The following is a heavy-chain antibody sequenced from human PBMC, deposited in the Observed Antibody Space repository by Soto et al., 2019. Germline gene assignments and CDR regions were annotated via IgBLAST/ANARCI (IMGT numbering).Heavy chain of an antibody. J-gene: IGHJ6*03. CDR2: IYYSGST. Sequence: NPSETLSLTCTVSGGSISSGGYYWSWIRQHPGKGLEWIGYIYYSGSTYYNPSLKSRVTISVDPSKNQFSLKLSSVPAGDTAVYYWARETGQVTTVTTPGGTYYYSYMDVWGKGTTVTVSS. D-gene: IGHD4-17*01. V-gene: IGHV4-31*03. CDR3: ARETGQVTTVTTPGGTYYYSYMDV. CDR1: GGSISSGGYY.